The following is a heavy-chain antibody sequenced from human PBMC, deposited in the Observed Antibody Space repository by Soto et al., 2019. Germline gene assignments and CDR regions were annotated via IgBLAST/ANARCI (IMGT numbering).Heavy chain of an antibody. J-gene: IGHJ2*01. CDR1: GFTFSSYA. Sequence: GGSLRLSCAASGFTFSSYAMSWVRQAPGKGLEWVSAISGSGGSTYYADSVKGRFTISRDNSKNTPYLQMNSLRAEDTAVYYCAKRYYDSSGYPGPKYWYFDLWGRGTLVTVSS. V-gene: IGHV3-23*01. CDR3: AKRYYDSSGYPGPKYWYFDL. CDR2: ISGSGGST. D-gene: IGHD3-22*01.